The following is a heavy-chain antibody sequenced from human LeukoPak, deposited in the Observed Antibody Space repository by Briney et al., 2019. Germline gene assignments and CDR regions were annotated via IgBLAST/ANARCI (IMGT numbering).Heavy chain of an antibody. V-gene: IGHV3-30-3*01. CDR3: ARDAWGFDY. J-gene: IGHJ4*02. D-gene: IGHD3-16*01. CDR1: GFTFSTYA. Sequence: GGSLRLSCAASGFTFSTYAIHWVRQAPGKGLEWVAVISYDGSNKYYADSVKGRFTISRDNSKKTLYLQMNSLRVEDTAVYYCARDAWGFDYWGQGTLVTVSS. CDR2: ISYDGSNK.